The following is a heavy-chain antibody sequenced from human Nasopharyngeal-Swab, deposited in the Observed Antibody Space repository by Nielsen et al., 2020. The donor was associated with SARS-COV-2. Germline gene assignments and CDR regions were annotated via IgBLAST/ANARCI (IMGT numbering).Heavy chain of an antibody. V-gene: IGHV4-34*01. Sequence: SETLSLTCAVYGGSFSGYYWSWIRQPPGKGLEWIGEINHSGSTNYNPSLKSRVTISVDTSKNQFSLKLSSVTAADTAVYYCARGRGMDVWGQGTTVTVSS. J-gene: IGHJ6*02. CDR2: INHSGST. CDR1: GGSFSGYY. CDR3: ARGRGMDV.